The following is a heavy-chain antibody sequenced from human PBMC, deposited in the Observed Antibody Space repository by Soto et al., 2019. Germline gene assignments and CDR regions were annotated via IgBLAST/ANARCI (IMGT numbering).Heavy chain of an antibody. J-gene: IGHJ5*02. CDR1: GGTFSSYA. CDR2: IIPIFGTA. Sequence: QVKLVQSGAEVKKPGSSVKVSCKASGGTFSSYASSWVRQAPGQGLEWMGGIIPIFGTANYAQKFQGRVTITAEESASTAYMGLSRRRSEDTSVYYCASGIDDEGDYWLDPWGQGTLVTVSS. CDR3: ASGIDDEGDYWLDP. D-gene: IGHD4-17*01. V-gene: IGHV1-69*12.